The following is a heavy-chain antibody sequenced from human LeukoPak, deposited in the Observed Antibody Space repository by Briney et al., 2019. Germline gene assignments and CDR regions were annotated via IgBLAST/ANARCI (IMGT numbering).Heavy chain of an antibody. CDR2: IYATGNT. D-gene: IGHD1-14*01. J-gene: IGHJ4*02. CDR1: GGSISGFY. V-gene: IGHV4-4*07. Sequence: SETLSLTCTVAGGSISGFYWSWIRQPAGEGLEWIGRIYATGNTHYNPSLQSRVTVSVDTSKHQFSLKLSSVTAADTAVYYCARPPEFLRDFAYRGQGTLVTVSS. CDR3: ARPPEFLRDFAY.